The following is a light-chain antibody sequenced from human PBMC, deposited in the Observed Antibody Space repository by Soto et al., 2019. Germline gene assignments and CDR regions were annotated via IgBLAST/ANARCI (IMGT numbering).Light chain of an antibody. J-gene: IGKJ1*01. Sequence: EMVLTQSPGTLSLSPGERATLSCRASQSFSSYLAWYQQRPGQAPRLLIYGASTRATGIPARFSGSGSGTEFTLTISSLQSEDFAVYYCQQYNNWPPGTFGQGTKVDIK. CDR2: GAS. CDR3: QQYNNWPPGT. CDR1: QSFSSY. V-gene: IGKV3-15*01.